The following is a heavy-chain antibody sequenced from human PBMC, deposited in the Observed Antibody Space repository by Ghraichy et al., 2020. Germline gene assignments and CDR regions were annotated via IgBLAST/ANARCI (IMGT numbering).Heavy chain of an antibody. Sequence: LSLTCAASGFTFSSYAMHWVRQAPGKGLEWVAVISYDGSNKYYADSVKGRFTISRDNSKNTLYLQMNSLRAEDTAVYYCARVPLLGELSWYFDLWGRGTLVTVSS. V-gene: IGHV3-30*04. J-gene: IGHJ2*01. CDR3: ARVPLLGELSWYFDL. D-gene: IGHD3-10*01. CDR2: ISYDGSNK. CDR1: GFTFSSYA.